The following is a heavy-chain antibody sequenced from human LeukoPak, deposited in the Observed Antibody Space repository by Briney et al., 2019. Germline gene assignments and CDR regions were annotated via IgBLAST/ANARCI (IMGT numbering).Heavy chain of an antibody. J-gene: IGHJ6*04. CDR2: ISSSGSTI. CDR3: AELGITMIGGV. V-gene: IGHV3-48*04. D-gene: IGHD3-10*02. CDR1: GFTFSSYW. Sequence: GGSLRLSCAGSGFTFSSYWMNWVRQAPGKGLEWVSYISSSGSTIYYADSVKGRFTISRDNAKNSLYLQMNSLRAEDTAVYYCAELGITMIGGVWGKGTTVTISS.